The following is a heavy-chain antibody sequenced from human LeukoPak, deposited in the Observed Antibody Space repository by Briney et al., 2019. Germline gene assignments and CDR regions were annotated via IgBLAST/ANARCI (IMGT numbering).Heavy chain of an antibody. V-gene: IGHV3-23*01. J-gene: IGHJ4*02. CDR1: GFTFSSYA. CDR2: ISGSGGST. CDR3: AKDQDIVVVPAAGFDY. Sequence: PGGSLRLSCAASGFTFSSYAMSWVRQAPGKGLEWVSAISGSGGSTYYADSAKGRFTISRDNSKNTLYLQMNSLRAEDTAVYYCAKDQDIVVVPAAGFDYWGQGTLVTVSS. D-gene: IGHD2-2*01.